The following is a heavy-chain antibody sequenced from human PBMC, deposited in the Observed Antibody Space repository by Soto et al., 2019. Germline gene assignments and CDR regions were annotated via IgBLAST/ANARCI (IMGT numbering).Heavy chain of an antibody. D-gene: IGHD1-1*01. J-gene: IGHJ4*02. CDR3: ARGRYGDY. V-gene: IGHV1-18*01. CDR2: ISAHNGNT. Sequence: QVHLVQSGAEVKKPGASVKVSCKGSGYVFTTYGITWVRQAPGQGLEWMAWISAHNGNTNYAQKLQGRGTVTRDTSTRTAYMELRGLRSDDTAVDYCARGRYGDYWGQGALVTVSS. CDR1: GYVFTTYG.